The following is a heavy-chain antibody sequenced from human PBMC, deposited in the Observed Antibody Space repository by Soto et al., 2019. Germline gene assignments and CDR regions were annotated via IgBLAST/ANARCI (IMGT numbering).Heavy chain of an antibody. D-gene: IGHD2-2*01. CDR2: INAGNGKT. CDR1: GYTFTTYA. J-gene: IGHJ4*02. V-gene: IGHV1-3*01. Sequence: DSVKGCLKSSGYTFTTYAMHLVRQAPGQRLEWMGWINAGNGKTKYSQKFHGRVTITRDTSATTVYMELSSLRSEDTAVYYCARAGDDCSTKNRYMIDYWGQGTLVTFSS. CDR3: ARAGDDCSTKNRYMIDY.